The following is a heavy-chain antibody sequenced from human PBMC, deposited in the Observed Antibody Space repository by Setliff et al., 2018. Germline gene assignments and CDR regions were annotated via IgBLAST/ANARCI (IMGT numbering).Heavy chain of an antibody. J-gene: IGHJ3*02. Sequence: ASVKVSCKTSGYIFTNYYIHWVRQAPGQGLEWMGWINANTGGTREVQKFQGRVTMTRDTSIDTAYMEVNRLTYDDTAVYYCARVGGYASAWHGIEAFDIWGQGTKVT. V-gene: IGHV1-2*02. D-gene: IGHD6-19*01. CDR1: GYIFTNYY. CDR3: ARVGGYASAWHGIEAFDI. CDR2: INANTGGT.